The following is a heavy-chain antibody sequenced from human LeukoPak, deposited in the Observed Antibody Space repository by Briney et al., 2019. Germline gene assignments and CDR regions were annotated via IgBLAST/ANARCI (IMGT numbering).Heavy chain of an antibody. J-gene: IGHJ5*02. D-gene: IGHD2-15*01. V-gene: IGHV4-59*10. Sequence: SETLSLTCVVYGGSFSGYYWSWIRQPAGKGLEWIGRFHTRGSTNYNPSLKSRVIISVDTSKNQFSLKLNSVTAADTAVYYCARVDGSCSGGSCPSGNWFDPWGQGTLVTVSS. CDR1: GGSFSGYY. CDR3: ARVDGSCSGGSCPSGNWFDP. CDR2: FHTRGST.